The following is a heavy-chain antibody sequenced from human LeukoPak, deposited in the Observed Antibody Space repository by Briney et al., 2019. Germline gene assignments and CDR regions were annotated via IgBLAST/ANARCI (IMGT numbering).Heavy chain of an antibody. J-gene: IGHJ3*02. CDR2: ISWNSGSI. CDR1: GFTFDDYA. D-gene: IGHD3-10*01. CDR3: ARDQGGFGAFDI. V-gene: IGHV3-9*01. Sequence: PGGSLRLSCAASGFTFDDYAMHWVRQAPGKGLEWVSGISWNSGSIGYADSVKGRFTISRDNAKNSLYLQMNSLRAEDTALYYCARDQGGFGAFDIWGQGTMVTVSS.